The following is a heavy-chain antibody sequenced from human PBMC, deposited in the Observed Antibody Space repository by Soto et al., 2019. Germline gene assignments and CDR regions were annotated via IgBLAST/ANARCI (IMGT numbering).Heavy chain of an antibody. Sequence: QVQLVESGGGVVQPGRSLRLSCAASGFTFSDYAMHWVRQAPGKGLEWVASIWFDGATKYYADSVKGRFTISRDNSKNTVYLQMNSLRAEDSALYHCGRGGFSINWRFDYWGQGTLVAVSS. V-gene: IGHV3-33*01. D-gene: IGHD6-13*01. CDR2: IWFDGATK. CDR3: GRGGFSINWRFDY. CDR1: GFTFSDYA. J-gene: IGHJ4*02.